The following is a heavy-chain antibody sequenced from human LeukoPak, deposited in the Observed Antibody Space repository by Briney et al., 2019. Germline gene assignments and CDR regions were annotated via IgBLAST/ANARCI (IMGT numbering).Heavy chain of an antibody. D-gene: IGHD5-12*01. V-gene: IGHV3-23*01. CDR1: GFTISNCG. CDR2: ISASGGTI. Sequence: PGGSLRLSCTVSGFTISNCGMSWGRQAPGKGLEWVSGISASGGTIYYADSVKGRFTISRDNSKNTLYLRMHSLRVEHTAVYYCAKVIYSQHEFHFDFWGQGTLVTVSS. CDR3: AKVIYSQHEFHFDF. J-gene: IGHJ4*02.